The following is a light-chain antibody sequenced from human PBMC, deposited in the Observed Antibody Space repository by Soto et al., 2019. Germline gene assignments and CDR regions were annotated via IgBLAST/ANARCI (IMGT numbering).Light chain of an antibody. V-gene: IGKV3-20*01. CDR1: QSVRNVY. CDR2: DAS. J-gene: IGKJ2*01. CDR3: QQSGSSPRT. Sequence: EIVLTQSPGTLSLSPGERGTLSCRASQSVRNVYLAWYQQKPGQAPRLLIYDASNRATGIPDRFSGSGSGTDFNLTINRLEPKDFAVYYCQQSGSSPRTFGQGTKLEIK.